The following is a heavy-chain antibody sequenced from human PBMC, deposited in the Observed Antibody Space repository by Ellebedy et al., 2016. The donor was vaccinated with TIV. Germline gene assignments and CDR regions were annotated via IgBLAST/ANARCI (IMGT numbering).Heavy chain of an antibody. CDR1: GGSISSSSYY. Sequence: SETLSLXXTVSGGSISSSSYYWGWIRQPPGKGLEWIGSIYYSGSTYYNPSLKSRVTISVDTSKNQFSLKLSSVTAADTAVYYCARGDDFWSGYIDYWGQGTLVTVSS. CDR2: IYYSGST. V-gene: IGHV4-39*07. D-gene: IGHD3-3*01. CDR3: ARGDDFWSGYIDY. J-gene: IGHJ4*02.